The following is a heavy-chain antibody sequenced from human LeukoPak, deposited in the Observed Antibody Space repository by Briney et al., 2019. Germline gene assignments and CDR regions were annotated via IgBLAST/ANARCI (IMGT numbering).Heavy chain of an antibody. CDR2: IYYSGST. Sequence: SETLSLTCTVSGGSISSYYWSWIRQPPGKGLEWIGSIYYSGSTYYNPSLKSRVTISVDTSKNQFSLKLSSVTAADTAVYYCARQWVDCSSTSCYLARFDPWGQGTLVTVSS. J-gene: IGHJ5*02. V-gene: IGHV4-39*01. CDR1: GGSISSYY. D-gene: IGHD2-2*01. CDR3: ARQWVDCSSTSCYLARFDP.